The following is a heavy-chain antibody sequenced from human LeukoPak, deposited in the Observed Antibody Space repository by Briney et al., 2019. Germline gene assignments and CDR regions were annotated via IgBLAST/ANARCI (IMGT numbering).Heavy chain of an antibody. J-gene: IGHJ4*02. CDR1: GFIFNHHA. Sequence: PGGSLRLSCAASGFIFNHHAMHWVRQAPGKGLEWVAVIWSDKSNKFYADSVGGRFTISRDDSRKTVYLQMERMTAEDTAIYYCAKDAQRGFDYSNSLEYWGQGALVTVAS. D-gene: IGHD4-11*01. CDR3: AKDAQRGFDYSNSLEY. CDR2: IWSDKSNK. V-gene: IGHV3-33*06.